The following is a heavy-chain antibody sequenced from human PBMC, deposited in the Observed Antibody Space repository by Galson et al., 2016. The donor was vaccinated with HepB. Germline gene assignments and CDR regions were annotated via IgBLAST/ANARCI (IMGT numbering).Heavy chain of an antibody. V-gene: IGHV3-23*01. CDR1: GFTFRSHA. CDR2: ISGSGGGT. J-gene: IGHJ5*01. D-gene: IGHD1-1*01. CDR3: AKCGTTGTDCNTFDS. Sequence: SLRLSCAVSGFTFRSHAMSWVRQAPGKGLEWVSTISGSGGGTLYADSVKGRLTISRDNSKHTLYLQMISLRAEDTAMYYCAKCGTTGTDCNTFDSWGQGTLVIVSS.